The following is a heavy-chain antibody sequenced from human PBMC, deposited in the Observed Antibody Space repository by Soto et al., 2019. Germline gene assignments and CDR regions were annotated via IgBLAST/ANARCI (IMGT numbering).Heavy chain of an antibody. V-gene: IGHV3-7*03. CDR1: GFTFSKFW. J-gene: IGHJ5*02. CDR3: ARLLLYSTSGRGWFDP. Sequence: PGGSLRLSCITSGFTFSKFWMSWVRQAPGKGLEWVANIKHDGSQSYYEDSVKGRFTISRDNAKNSLYLQVNSLRVDDTAVYFCARLLLYSTSGRGWFDPRDQGTLVTVSS. CDR2: IKHDGSQS. D-gene: IGHD2-8*02.